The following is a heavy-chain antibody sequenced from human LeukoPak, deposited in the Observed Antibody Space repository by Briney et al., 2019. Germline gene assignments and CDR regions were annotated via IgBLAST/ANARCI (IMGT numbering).Heavy chain of an antibody. CDR2: INPNSGGT. CDR3: ARQYSSSSVYFDY. D-gene: IGHD6-6*01. Sequence: GASVKVSCKASGYTFTGYYMHWVRQAPGQGLEWMGWINPNSGGTNYAQKFQGRVTVTRDTSISTAYMELSRLRSDDTAVYYCARQYSSSSVYFDYWGQGTLVTVSS. J-gene: IGHJ4*02. V-gene: IGHV1-2*02. CDR1: GYTFTGYY.